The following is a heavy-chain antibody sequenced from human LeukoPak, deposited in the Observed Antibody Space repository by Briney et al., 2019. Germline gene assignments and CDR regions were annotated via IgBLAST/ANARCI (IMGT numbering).Heavy chain of an antibody. D-gene: IGHD3-10*01. CDR1: GGSISPYF. CDR3: AREDYRGVTNFDP. J-gene: IGHJ5*02. V-gene: IGHV4-59*01. Sequence: PSETLSLTCTVSGGSISPYFWSWMRQTPGKGLEWIGYISYTVSTNYNPALKSRVAISVDTSKNQFSLQLTSVTAADTAVYYCAREDYRGVTNFDPRGQGTLVTVSS. CDR2: ISYTVST.